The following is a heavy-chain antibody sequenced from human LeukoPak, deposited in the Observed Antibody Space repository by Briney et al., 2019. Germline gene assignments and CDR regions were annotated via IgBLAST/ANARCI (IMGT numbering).Heavy chain of an antibody. Sequence: VGSLRLSCAASGVIFSSYGMHWVRQAPGKGLEWVAVISYDGSHKYYADSVKGRFTISRDNSKNTLYLQMNSLRAEDTAVYYCAKEFYSSGWDWSFDYWGEGTLVTVSS. CDR1: GVIFSSYG. J-gene: IGHJ4*02. CDR3: AKEFYSSGWDWSFDY. V-gene: IGHV3-30*18. D-gene: IGHD6-19*01. CDR2: ISYDGSHK.